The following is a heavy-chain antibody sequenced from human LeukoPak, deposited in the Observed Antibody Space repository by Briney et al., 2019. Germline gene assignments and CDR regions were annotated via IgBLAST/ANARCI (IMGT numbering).Heavy chain of an antibody. J-gene: IGHJ4*02. Sequence: GGSLRLSCAASGFTFTHAWMTWVRQAPGKGLEWVGRIKSKADGETTDYAAPVKDRFIISRDDSKDILYLQMNSLKTGDTAVYLCTTSPHQNWHDVADTRPVDYWGQGTLVSVSS. CDR3: TTSPHQNWHDVADTRPVDY. V-gene: IGHV3-15*01. CDR2: IKSKADGETT. D-gene: IGHD1-1*01. CDR1: GFTFTHAW.